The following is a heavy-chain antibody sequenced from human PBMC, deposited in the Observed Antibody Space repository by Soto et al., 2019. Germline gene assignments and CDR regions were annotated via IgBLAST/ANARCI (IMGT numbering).Heavy chain of an antibody. D-gene: IGHD6-19*01. CDR3: ARSGSGWHNFDY. CDR2: IYSSGST. J-gene: IGHJ4*02. V-gene: IGHV3-66*01. CDR1: GFIVSSDY. Sequence: GXSLRLSCAASGFIVSSDYMTWFRQAPGKGLEWVSVIYSSGSTYYADSVKGRFTISRDNSKNTLYLQMDSLRVEDTAVYYCARSGSGWHNFDYWGQGTLVTVSS.